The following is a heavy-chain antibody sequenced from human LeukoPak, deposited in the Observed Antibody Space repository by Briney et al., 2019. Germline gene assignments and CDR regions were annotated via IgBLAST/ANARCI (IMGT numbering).Heavy chain of an antibody. J-gene: IGHJ4*02. CDR1: GGSFSGYY. CDR3: ARHAYSSGWFLLNYFDY. V-gene: IGHV4-34*01. D-gene: IGHD6-19*01. Sequence: PSETLSLTCAVYGGSFSGYYWSWIRQPPGKGLEWIGEINHSGSTNYNPSLKSRVTISVDTSKNQFSLKLSSVTAADTAVYYCARHAYSSGWFLLNYFDYWGQGTLVTVSS. CDR2: INHSGST.